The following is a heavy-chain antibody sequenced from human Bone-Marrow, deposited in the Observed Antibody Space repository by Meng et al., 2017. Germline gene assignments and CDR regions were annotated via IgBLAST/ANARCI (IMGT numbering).Heavy chain of an antibody. Sequence: ASVKVSCKVSGYTLTELSMHWVRQAPGKGLEWMGGFDPEDGETIYAQKFQGRVTMTEDTSTDTAYMELSSLRSEDTAVYYCARVLLWFGESNWFDPWGQGTLVTVSS. CDR2: FDPEDGET. CDR1: GYTLTELS. CDR3: ARVLLWFGESNWFDP. J-gene: IGHJ5*02. V-gene: IGHV1-24*01. D-gene: IGHD3-10*01.